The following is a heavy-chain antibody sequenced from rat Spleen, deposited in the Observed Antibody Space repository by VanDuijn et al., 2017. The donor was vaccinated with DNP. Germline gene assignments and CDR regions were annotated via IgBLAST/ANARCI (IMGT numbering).Heavy chain of an antibody. D-gene: IGHD1-11*01. V-gene: IGHV4-2*01. CDR1: GFNFNDYW. Sequence: EVKLVESGGGLVQPGRSLKLSCAASGFNFNDYWMDWVRQAPGKGLEWIGEIKKDGSTVNYSPSMKDKFTISRNNGQNILYLQMSELGYEDKANYYCSRGPNCGGYSDFLDYWGQGVMVTVSA. J-gene: IGHJ2*01. CDR2: IKKDGSTV. CDR3: SRGPNCGGYSDFLDY.